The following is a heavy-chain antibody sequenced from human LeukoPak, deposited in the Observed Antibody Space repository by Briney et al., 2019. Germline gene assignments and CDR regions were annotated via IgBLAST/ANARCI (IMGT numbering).Heavy chain of an antibody. CDR3: ARDPGEDTALDAFDI. CDR2: ISHSGST. D-gene: IGHD7-27*01. Sequence: PSETLSLTCGVSGASINSGGYSWSWIRQPPGKGLEWTGHISHSGSTYYNPSLKSRVTISVDRSKNQFSLKLTSVTAADTAVYYCARDPGEDTALDAFDIWGQGTMVTVSS. CDR1: GASINSGGYS. V-gene: IGHV4-30-2*01. J-gene: IGHJ3*02.